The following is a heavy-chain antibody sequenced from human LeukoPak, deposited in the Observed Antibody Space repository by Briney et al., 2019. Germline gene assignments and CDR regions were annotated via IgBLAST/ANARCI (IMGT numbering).Heavy chain of an antibody. CDR2: ISSSSAYI. D-gene: IGHD3-10*01. CDR3: ARSMIRGVVYFDY. V-gene: IGHV3-21*01. J-gene: IGHJ4*02. Sequence: GGTLRLSCAASGFTFSNYNINWVRQAPGKGLEWVSSISSSSAYIYYADSVKGRFTISRDNAKNSLYLQMHSLRAEDTAVYYCARSMIRGVVYFDYWGQGTLVTVSS. CDR1: GFTFSNYN.